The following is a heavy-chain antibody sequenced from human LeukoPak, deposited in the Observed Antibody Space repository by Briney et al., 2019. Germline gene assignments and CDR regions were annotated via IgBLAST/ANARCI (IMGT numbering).Heavy chain of an antibody. Sequence: SETLSLTCTVSGGSISSYYWSWIRQSPGKGLEWIGYVYYNGSPNYNPSLRSRLTISIDTSKSQFSLKLSSVTAADTAVYYCARHGSDWAFDFWGRGTLVTVSS. CDR2: VYYNGSP. CDR3: ARHGSDWAFDF. D-gene: IGHD6-19*01. CDR1: GGSISSYY. J-gene: IGHJ4*02. V-gene: IGHV4-59*08.